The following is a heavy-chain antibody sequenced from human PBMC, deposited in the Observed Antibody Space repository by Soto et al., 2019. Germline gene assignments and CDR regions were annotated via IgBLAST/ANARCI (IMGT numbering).Heavy chain of an antibody. J-gene: IGHJ4*02. CDR3: ARHGSSASLEV. CDR2: IYPGDSDT. CDR1: EYKFASFW. V-gene: IGHV5-51*01. Sequence: PGESLKISCKDSEYKFASFWIAWVRQTPGKGLEWMGNIYPGDSDTTYSPSFQGQVIISADKSVNTAYLEWNSLKTSDTAMYYCARHGSSASLEVWGQGTLVTVSS. D-gene: IGHD2-15*01.